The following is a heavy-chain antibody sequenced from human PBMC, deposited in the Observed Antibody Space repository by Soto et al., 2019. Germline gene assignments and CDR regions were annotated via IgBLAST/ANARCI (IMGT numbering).Heavy chain of an antibody. V-gene: IGHV3-66*01. CDR3: ARGGSSGTYYAHWNFDL. Sequence: EVQLVESGGGLVQPGGCLRLSCAASGFSVSHTYMSWVRQAPGKGLEWVSVIYGGGTTYNADSVKDRFTTSRDNSNNTLSLQRNSLRVEDTAVYYWARGGSSGTYYAHWNFDLWGRGTLVTVSS. CDR2: IYGGGTT. D-gene: IGHD3-10*01. J-gene: IGHJ2*01. CDR1: GFSVSHTY.